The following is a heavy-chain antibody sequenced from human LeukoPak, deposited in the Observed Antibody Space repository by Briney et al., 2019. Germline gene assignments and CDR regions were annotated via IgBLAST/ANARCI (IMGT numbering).Heavy chain of an antibody. D-gene: IGHD5-12*01. CDR2: IYYTGST. V-gene: IGHV4-59*01. Sequence: SETLSLTCSVSAGSISTYYWTWVRQPPGKGLEWIGYIYYTGSTNYNPSLKSRVTISVDTSKNQFSLKLSSVTAADTAVYYCARVYGSGYDFRGAFDIWGQGAMVTVSS. CDR1: AGSISTYY. CDR3: ARVYGSGYDFRGAFDI. J-gene: IGHJ3*02.